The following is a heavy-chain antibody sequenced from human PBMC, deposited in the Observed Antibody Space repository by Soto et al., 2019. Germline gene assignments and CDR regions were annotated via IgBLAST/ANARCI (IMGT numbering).Heavy chain of an antibody. CDR3: ATQTGDVRDAFDI. CDR1: GGSISSSSYY. Sequence: SETLSLTCTVSGGSISSSSYYWGWIRQPPGKGLEWIGSIYYSGSTYYNPSLKSRVTISVDTSKNKFSLKLSSVTAADTAVYYCATQTGDVRDAFDIWGQGTMVTVSS. CDR2: IYYSGST. V-gene: IGHV4-39*01. J-gene: IGHJ3*02. D-gene: IGHD7-27*01.